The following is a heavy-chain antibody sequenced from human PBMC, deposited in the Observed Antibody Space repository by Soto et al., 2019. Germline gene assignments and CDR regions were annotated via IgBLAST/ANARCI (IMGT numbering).Heavy chain of an antibody. CDR2: IYPGDSDT. Sequence: PGESLKISCKGSGYSFTSYWIGWVRQMPGKGLEWMGIIYPGDSDTRYSPSFQGQVTISADKSISTAYLQWSSLKASDTAMYYCARHWQRQGQTYYYDSSGPVWFDPWGQGTLVTVSS. J-gene: IGHJ5*02. D-gene: IGHD3-22*01. CDR3: ARHWQRQGQTYYYDSSGPVWFDP. V-gene: IGHV5-51*01. CDR1: GYSFTSYW.